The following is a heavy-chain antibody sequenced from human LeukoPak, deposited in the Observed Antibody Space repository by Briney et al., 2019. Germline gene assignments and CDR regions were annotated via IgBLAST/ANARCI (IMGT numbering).Heavy chain of an antibody. CDR3: ARVRDSSGWYADAFDI. V-gene: IGHV1-2*04. J-gene: IGHJ3*02. Sequence: GASVKVSCKASGYTFTGYYMHWVRQAPGQGLEWMGWINPNSGGTNYAQKFQGWVTMTRDTSISTAYMELSRLRSDDTAVYYCARVRDSSGWYADAFDIWGQGTMVTVSS. D-gene: IGHD6-19*01. CDR2: INPNSGGT. CDR1: GYTFTGYY.